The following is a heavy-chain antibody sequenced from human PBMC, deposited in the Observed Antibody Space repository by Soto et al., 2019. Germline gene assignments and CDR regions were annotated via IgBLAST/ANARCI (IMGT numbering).Heavy chain of an antibody. J-gene: IGHJ3*02. V-gene: IGHV1-3*01. CDR1: GYTFTSYS. CDR3: ARLEFRYSSGWDHGGEEAFDI. D-gene: IGHD6-19*01. CDR2: INAGNGNT. Sequence: GASVKVSCKASGYTFTSYSMHWVRQAPGQRLEWMGWINAGNGNTKYSQKFQGRVTITRDTSASTAYMELSSLRSEDTAVYYCARLEFRYSSGWDHGGEEAFDIWGQGTMVTVSS.